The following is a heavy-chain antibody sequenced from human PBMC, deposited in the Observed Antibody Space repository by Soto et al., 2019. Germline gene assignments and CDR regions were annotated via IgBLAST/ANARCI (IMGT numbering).Heavy chain of an antibody. CDR2: INAGNGNT. CDR3: ARVRFISAYGSGSYIGREKFGMDV. V-gene: IGHV1-3*01. J-gene: IGHJ6*02. D-gene: IGHD3-10*01. Sequence: ASVKVSCKASGYTFTSYAMHWVRQAPGQRLEWMGWINAGNGNTKYSQKFQGRVTITRDTSASTAYMELSSLRSEDTAVYYCARVRFISAYGSGSYIGREKFGMDVWGQGTTVTVSS. CDR1: GYTFTSYA.